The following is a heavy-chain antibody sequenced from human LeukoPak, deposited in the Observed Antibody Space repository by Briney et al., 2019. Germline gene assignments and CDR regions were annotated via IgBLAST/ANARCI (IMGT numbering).Heavy chain of an antibody. D-gene: IGHD3-10*01. V-gene: IGHV4-59*08. Sequence: SETLSLTCAVYGGPFSGYYWSWIRQPPGKGLEWIGYIYYSGSTNYNPSLKSRVTISVDTSKNQFSLKLSSVTAADTAVYYCARYGRAFDIWGQGTMVTVSS. CDR2: IYYSGST. CDR1: GGPFSGYY. CDR3: ARYGRAFDI. J-gene: IGHJ3*02.